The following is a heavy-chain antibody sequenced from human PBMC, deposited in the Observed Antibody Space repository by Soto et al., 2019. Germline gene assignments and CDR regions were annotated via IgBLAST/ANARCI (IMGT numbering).Heavy chain of an antibody. Sequence: GGSLRLSCAASGFTFSSYGTHWVRQAPGKGLEWVAVISYDGSNKYYADSVKGRFTISRDNSKNTLYLQMNSLRAEDTAVYYCAKDRGAHDYFFDYWGQGSLVTVSS. V-gene: IGHV3-30*18. CDR2: ISYDGSNK. CDR1: GFTFSSYG. CDR3: AKDRGAHDYFFDY. J-gene: IGHJ4*02. D-gene: IGHD3-10*01.